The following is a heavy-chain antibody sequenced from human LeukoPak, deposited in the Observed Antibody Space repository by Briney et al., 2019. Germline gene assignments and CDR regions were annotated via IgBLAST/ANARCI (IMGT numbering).Heavy chain of an antibody. Sequence: PSETLSLTCAVSGGSISSGGYYWSWIRQPPGKGLEWIGEINHSGSTNYNPSLKSRVTISVDTSKNQFSLKLSSVTAADTAVYYCTRGEANYDFWSGYYAWFDPWGQGTLVTVSS. D-gene: IGHD3-3*01. CDR3: TRGEANYDFWSGYYAWFDP. V-gene: IGHV4-34*01. CDR1: GGSISSGGYY. J-gene: IGHJ5*02. CDR2: INHSGST.